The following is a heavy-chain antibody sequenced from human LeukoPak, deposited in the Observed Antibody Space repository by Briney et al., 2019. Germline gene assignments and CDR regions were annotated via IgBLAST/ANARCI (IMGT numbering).Heavy chain of an antibody. V-gene: IGHV5-51*01. CDR1: GYSFTNYW. CDR2: IYPGDSDT. Sequence: GESLKISCKTSGYSFTNYWIGWVRQMPGQGLEWMGIIYPGDSDTRYSPSFQGQVTISADKSISTAYLQWSSLKASDTAMYYCARQGQQLAFDYWGQGTLVTVSS. CDR3: ARQGQQLAFDY. D-gene: IGHD6-13*01. J-gene: IGHJ4*02.